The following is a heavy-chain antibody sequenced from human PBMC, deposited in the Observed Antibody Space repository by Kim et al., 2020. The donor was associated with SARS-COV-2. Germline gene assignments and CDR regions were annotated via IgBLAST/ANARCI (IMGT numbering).Heavy chain of an antibody. V-gene: IGHV4-39*07. Sequence: SETLSLTCTVSGGSTTTTSSYWGWIRQPPGMGLEWIGSISYTGSPYYNPSLKSRVSISVDTSKNQFSLKLSSVTAADTAMFYCARGSGDLNYHDSTGYPNWFDPWGQGTLVIVSS. CDR1: GGSTTTTSSY. CDR3: ARGSGDLNYHDSTGYPNWFDP. J-gene: IGHJ5*02. D-gene: IGHD3-22*01. CDR2: ISYTGSP.